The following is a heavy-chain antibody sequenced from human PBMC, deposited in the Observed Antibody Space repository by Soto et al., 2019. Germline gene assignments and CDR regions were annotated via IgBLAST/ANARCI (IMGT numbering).Heavy chain of an antibody. J-gene: IGHJ4*02. CDR2: ISSSFVSM. Sequence: GGSLRLSCAVSGFPFSNYYMSWIRQAPGKGLEWLADISSSFVSMHYADSVKDRSSISRDNANNSLFLQMNSLRADDTAVYYCARVSATGWVVNGREYFDYWGQGALVTVSS. V-gene: IGHV3-11*01. D-gene: IGHD3-9*01. CDR3: ARVSATGWVVNGREYFDY. CDR1: GFPFSNYY.